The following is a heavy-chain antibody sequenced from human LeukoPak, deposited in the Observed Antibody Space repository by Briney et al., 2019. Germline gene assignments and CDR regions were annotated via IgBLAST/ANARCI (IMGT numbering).Heavy chain of an antibody. CDR1: GYSISSGYY. CDR2: IYHSGST. V-gene: IGHV4-38-2*02. D-gene: IGHD6-13*01. Sequence: NPSETLSLTCAVPGYSISSGYYWGWIRQPPGKGLEWIGSIYHSGSTYYNPSLKSRVTISVDTSKNQFSLKLSSVTAADTAVYYCARDSGIAAAGTVDYWGQGTLVTVSS. J-gene: IGHJ4*02. CDR3: ARDSGIAAAGTVDY.